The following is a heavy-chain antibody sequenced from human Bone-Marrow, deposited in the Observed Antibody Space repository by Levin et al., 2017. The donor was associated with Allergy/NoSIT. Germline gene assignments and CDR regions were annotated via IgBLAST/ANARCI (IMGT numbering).Heavy chain of an antibody. CDR1: GFTFSSYA. Sequence: LSLTCAASGFTFSSYAMSWVRQAPGKGLEWVSAISGSGGSTYYADSVKGRFTISRDNSKNTLYLQMNSLRAEDTAVYYCAKFHLNYYDSSGYSQGAFDIWGQGTMVTVSS. CDR2: ISGSGGST. V-gene: IGHV3-23*01. J-gene: IGHJ3*02. D-gene: IGHD3-22*01. CDR3: AKFHLNYYDSSGYSQGAFDI.